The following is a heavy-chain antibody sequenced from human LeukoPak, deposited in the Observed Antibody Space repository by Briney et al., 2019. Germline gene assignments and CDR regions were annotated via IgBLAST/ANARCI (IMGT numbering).Heavy chain of an antibody. J-gene: IGHJ6*02. D-gene: IGHD1-26*01. Sequence: SETLSLTCTVSGGSISSYYWSWIRQPPGKGLERIGYIYYSGSTNYNPSLKSRVTISVDTSKNQFSLKLSSVTAADTAVYYCARRRGGMVWEPGYYYYYGMDVWGQGTTVTVSS. CDR1: GGSISSYY. CDR3: ARRRGGMVWEPGYYYYYGMDV. V-gene: IGHV4-59*08. CDR2: IYYSGST.